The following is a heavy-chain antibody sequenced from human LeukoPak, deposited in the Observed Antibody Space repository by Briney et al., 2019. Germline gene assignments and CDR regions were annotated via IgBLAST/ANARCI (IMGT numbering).Heavy chain of an antibody. Sequence: GGSLRLSCAASGFTFSSYWMHWVRQAPGKGLVWVSSINSDGTTTTYADSVKGRFTMSRDKAKTTLYLQMNSLRDEDTAVYYCARDRDWAFDYWGQGTLITVSS. CDR3: ARDRDWAFDY. CDR2: INSDGTTT. V-gene: IGHV3-74*01. J-gene: IGHJ4*02. D-gene: IGHD3-9*01. CDR1: GFTFSSYW.